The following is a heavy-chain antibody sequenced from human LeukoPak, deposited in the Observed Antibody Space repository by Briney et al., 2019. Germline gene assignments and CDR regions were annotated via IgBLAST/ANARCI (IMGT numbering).Heavy chain of an antibody. CDR3: ARLEYCTNGVCYTIDY. CDR1: GYTFTGYY. Sequence: GASVKVSFKASGYTFTGYYMHWVRQAPGQGLEWMGWINPNSGGTNYAQKFQGRVTMTRDTSISTAYMELSRLRSDDTAVYYCARLEYCTNGVCYTIDYWGQGTLVTVSS. D-gene: IGHD2-8*01. V-gene: IGHV1-2*02. CDR2: INPNSGGT. J-gene: IGHJ4*02.